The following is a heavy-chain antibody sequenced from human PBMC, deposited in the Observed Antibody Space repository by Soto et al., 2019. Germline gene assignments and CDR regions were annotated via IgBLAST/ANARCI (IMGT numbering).Heavy chain of an antibody. CDR2: FSFYGRRDNT. CDR3: AKSLYNDNGGPKDH. Sequence: EVQLLESGGGLVQPGGSLRLSCVGSGFTFSSYDMTWVRQAPGKGLEWVSSFSFYGRRDNTYYAGSVKGRFTISRDKCRNTVYLQMDNLRVEDTAVYYCAKSLYNDNGGPKDHWGQGTLVTVSS. J-gene: IGHJ4*02. CDR1: GFTFSSYD. V-gene: IGHV3-23*01. D-gene: IGHD1-1*01.